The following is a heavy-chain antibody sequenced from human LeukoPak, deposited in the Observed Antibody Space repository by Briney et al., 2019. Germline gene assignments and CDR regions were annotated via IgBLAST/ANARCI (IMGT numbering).Heavy chain of an antibody. CDR2: IRYDRRNE. CDR1: GFTFNNYG. CDR3: ARGGYSSSWYEELHYYYMDV. V-gene: IGHV3-30*02. D-gene: IGHD6-13*01. Sequence: GGSLRLSCAASGFTFNNYGMHWVRQAPGKGLEWVAFIRYDRRNEYYADSVEGRFTVSTDNSKSTLYLQVNSLRSEDTAVYYCARGGYSSSWYEELHYYYMDVWGKGTTVTVSS. J-gene: IGHJ6*03.